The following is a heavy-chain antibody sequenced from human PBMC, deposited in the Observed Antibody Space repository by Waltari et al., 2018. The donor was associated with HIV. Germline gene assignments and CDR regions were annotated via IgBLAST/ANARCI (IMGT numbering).Heavy chain of an antibody. CDR1: GLTFDDYA. Sequence: EVQLVESGGGLVQPGRSLRLSCAASGLTFDDYALHWVRHAPGKGLEWVSGISWNSGSIGYADSVKGRFTISRDNAKNSLYLQMNSLRAEDTALYYCAKDEGGAYYYGMDVWGQGTTVTVSS. J-gene: IGHJ6*02. CDR2: ISWNSGSI. V-gene: IGHV3-9*01. CDR3: AKDEGGAYYYGMDV. D-gene: IGHD1-26*01.